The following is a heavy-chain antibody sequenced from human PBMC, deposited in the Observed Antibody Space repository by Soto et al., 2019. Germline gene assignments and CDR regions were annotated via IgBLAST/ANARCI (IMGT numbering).Heavy chain of an antibody. CDR1: GFTVNSNY. CDR2: TNTGGTT. Sequence: EVQVLATGGGLIQPGGSLRLSCAASGFTVNSNYMSWDRQAPGEGLQWVSITNTGGTTYYADSVKGRFTVSRDNSKNTLYLQMNSLRAEVTAVYFCAKGDGFILAVWDQGTTVSVTS. D-gene: IGHD1-26*01. J-gene: IGHJ6*02. V-gene: IGHV3-53*02. CDR3: AKGDGFILAV.